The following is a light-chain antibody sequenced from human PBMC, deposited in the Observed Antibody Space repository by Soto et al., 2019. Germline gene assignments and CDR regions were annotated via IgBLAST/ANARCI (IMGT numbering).Light chain of an antibody. CDR3: QQYNSCWT. V-gene: IGKV1-5*01. CDR2: DAS. Sequence: VQMTQSPSTLSASVGDRVTITCRASQSISSWLAWYQQKPGKAPKLLIYDASSLESGAPSRFSGRGSGTEFTLTISSLQPDDFATYYCQQYNSCWTFGQGTKVDI. CDR1: QSISSW. J-gene: IGKJ1*01.